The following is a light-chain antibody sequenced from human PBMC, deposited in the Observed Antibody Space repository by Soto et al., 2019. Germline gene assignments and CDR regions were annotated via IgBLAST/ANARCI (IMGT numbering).Light chain of an antibody. CDR3: QLYATSPFT. CDR2: DAS. CDR1: QSISTY. V-gene: IGKV3-20*01. J-gene: IGKJ2*01. Sequence: EIVLTQSPGTLSLSPGERATLSCRATQSISTYLAWYQHKPGQAPRLLIYDASTRATGIPDRFSGRGSGTDFTLTISRLEPEDFAVYYCQLYATSPFTFGQGTKLEI.